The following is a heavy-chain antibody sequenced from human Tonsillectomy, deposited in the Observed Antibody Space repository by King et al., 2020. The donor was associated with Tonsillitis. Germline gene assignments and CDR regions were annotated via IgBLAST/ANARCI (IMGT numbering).Heavy chain of an antibody. D-gene: IGHD3-10*01. CDR1: GYTFTNYW. Sequence: EVQLVQSVAEVKKPGESLKISCKGSGYTFTNYWIGWVRQMPGKGLEWMGIMFPGDSDTRYSPSFQGQVTISADKSISTAYLQWGSLKASDTAMYYCARLKYYYGSGTYPFDYWGQGTLVTVSS. J-gene: IGHJ4*02. CDR3: ARLKYYYGSGTYPFDY. V-gene: IGHV5-51*01. CDR2: MFPGDSDT.